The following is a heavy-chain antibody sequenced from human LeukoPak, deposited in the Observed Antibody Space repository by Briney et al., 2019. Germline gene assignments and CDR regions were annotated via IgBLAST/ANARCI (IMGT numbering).Heavy chain of an antibody. CDR3: TSDQEGFDY. CDR1: GYTFNNNY. CDR2: IYPRDGST. V-gene: IGHV1-46*02. J-gene: IGHJ4*02. Sequence: ASVKVSCKASGYTFNNNYIHWVRLAPGQGLEWMGMIYPRDGSTSYVSKFQGTVTASRDTSTRTVHRELSGLRAEDTAAYYCTSDQEGFDYWGQGTLVTVSS.